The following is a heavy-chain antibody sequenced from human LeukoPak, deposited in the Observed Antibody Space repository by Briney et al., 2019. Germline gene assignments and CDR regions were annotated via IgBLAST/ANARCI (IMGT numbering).Heavy chain of an antibody. V-gene: IGHV3-66*01. CDR3: ASSPFSAYCFDY. CDR2: IYSGGST. CDR1: GITVSSSY. D-gene: IGHD3-10*01. Sequence: GGSLRLSCAASGITVSSSYMSWVRQAPGKGLEWVSVIYSGGSTHYADSVKGRFTISRDSSKNTLYLQMNSLRAEDTAVYYCASSPFSAYCFDYWGQGSLVTVSS. J-gene: IGHJ4*02.